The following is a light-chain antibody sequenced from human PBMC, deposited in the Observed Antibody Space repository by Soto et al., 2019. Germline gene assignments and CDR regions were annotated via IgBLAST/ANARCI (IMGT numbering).Light chain of an antibody. CDR1: QSISSW. Sequence: DIQMTQSPSTLSASVGDRVTITCRVSQSISSWLAWYQQKPGKAPKLLIYKASSLQSGVPSRFSGSGSGTEFTLTISSLQPDDFAVYYCQQYNGYSPTFGQGTKVEIE. CDR3: QQYNGYSPT. V-gene: IGKV1-5*03. CDR2: KAS. J-gene: IGKJ1*01.